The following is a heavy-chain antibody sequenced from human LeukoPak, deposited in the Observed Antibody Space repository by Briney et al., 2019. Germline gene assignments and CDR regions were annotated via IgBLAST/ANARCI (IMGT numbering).Heavy chain of an antibody. Sequence: PGGSLRLSCAASGFTFSDYYMSWIRQAPGKGPEWVSYITNSDRTTYYADSVRGRFTVSRDNAKNSLVLQMNSLRVEDTAVYYCTRDNRGTFDNWGQGTQVTVSS. CDR2: ITNSDRTT. CDR1: GFTFSDYY. V-gene: IGHV3-11*04. CDR3: TRDNRGTFDN. J-gene: IGHJ4*02.